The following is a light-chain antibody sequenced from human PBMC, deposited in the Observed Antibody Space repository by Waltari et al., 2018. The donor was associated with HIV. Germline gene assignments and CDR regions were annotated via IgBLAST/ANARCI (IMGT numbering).Light chain of an antibody. CDR1: QDIHYY. Sequence: DIQMTQSPSFLSASVGDKVTITCQASQDIHYYLNWYQKKAGKAPKLLIYDASKLQTGVPSRFSGSDSGTDLTLTITSLQSEDIGTYYCQQYADLPLTFGEGTQVEIK. V-gene: IGKV1-33*01. CDR2: DAS. J-gene: IGKJ4*01. CDR3: QQYADLPLT.